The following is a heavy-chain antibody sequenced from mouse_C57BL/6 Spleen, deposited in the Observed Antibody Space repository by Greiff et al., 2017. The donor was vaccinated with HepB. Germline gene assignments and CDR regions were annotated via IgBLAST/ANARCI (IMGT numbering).Heavy chain of an antibody. V-gene: IGHV3-6*01. CDR1: GYSITSGYY. CDR3: ARDDLNYYAMDY. CDR2: ISYDGSN. Sequence: ESGPGLVKPSQSLSLTCSVTGYSITSGYYWNWIRQFPGNKLEWMGYISYDGSNNYNPSLKNRISITRDTSKNQFFLKLNSVTTEDTATYYCARDDLNYYAMDYWGQGTSVTVSS. J-gene: IGHJ4*01.